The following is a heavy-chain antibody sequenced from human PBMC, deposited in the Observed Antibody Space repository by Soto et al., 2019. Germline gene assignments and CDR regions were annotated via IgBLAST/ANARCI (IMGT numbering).Heavy chain of an antibody. Sequence: QVQLVQSGAEVKKPGSSVKVSCKASGGTFNSYAITWVRQAPGQGLEWMRGIIPIFGTANYAQKFQARVTITADESTSTAYMELSSLRSEDTAVYYCARDRGPSSGYYPYWFDPWGQGTLVTVSS. CDR2: IIPIFGTA. CDR3: ARDRGPSSGYYPYWFDP. J-gene: IGHJ5*02. CDR1: GGTFNSYA. D-gene: IGHD3-22*01. V-gene: IGHV1-69*12.